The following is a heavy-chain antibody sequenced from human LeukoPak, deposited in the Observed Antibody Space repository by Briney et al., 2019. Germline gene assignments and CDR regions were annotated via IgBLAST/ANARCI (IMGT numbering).Heavy chain of an antibody. CDR1: GGSISSSSYY. V-gene: IGHV4-39*07. CDR3: ARDTRDAFDI. Sequence: SETLSLTCTVSGGSISSSSYYWGWIRQPPGKGLEWIGSIYYSGSTYYNPSLKSRVTISVDTSKNQFSLKLRSVTAADTAVYYCARDTRDAFDIWGQGTMVTVSS. CDR2: IYYSGST. J-gene: IGHJ3*02.